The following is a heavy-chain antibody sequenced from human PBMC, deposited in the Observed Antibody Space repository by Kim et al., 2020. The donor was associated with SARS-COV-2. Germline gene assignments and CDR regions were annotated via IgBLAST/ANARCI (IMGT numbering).Heavy chain of an antibody. CDR3: ARDRGFLDTAMVLTAYYGMDV. CDR2: IYTSGST. J-gene: IGHJ6*02. D-gene: IGHD5-18*01. CDR1: GGSISSYY. Sequence: SETLSLTCTVSGGSISSYYWSWIRQPAGKGLEWIGRIYTSGSTNYNPSLKSRVTMSVDTSKNQFSLKLSSVTAADTAVYYCARDRGFLDTAMVLTAYYGMDVWGQGTTVTVSS. V-gene: IGHV4-4*07.